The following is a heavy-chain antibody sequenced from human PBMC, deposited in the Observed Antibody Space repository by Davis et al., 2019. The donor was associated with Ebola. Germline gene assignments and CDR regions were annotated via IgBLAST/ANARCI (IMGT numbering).Heavy chain of an antibody. Sequence: GESLKISCAASDFIVSDKYMSWVRQAPGKGLEWVSTLGTSADTYYADSVKGRFTISRDNSKNTLSLQMNGLRVEDTAIYYCAKDTTNIWFDIWGQGTNVTVSS. D-gene: IGHD1-26*01. CDR1: DFIVSDKY. V-gene: IGHV3-53*01. CDR3: AKDTTNIWFDI. CDR2: LGTSADT. J-gene: IGHJ3*02.